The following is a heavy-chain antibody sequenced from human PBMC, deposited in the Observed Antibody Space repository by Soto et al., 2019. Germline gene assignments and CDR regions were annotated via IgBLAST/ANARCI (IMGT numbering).Heavy chain of an antibody. CDR1: GGSISSSNW. D-gene: IGHD4-17*01. CDR3: ARDRHYGDYAFDY. CDR2: IYHSGST. V-gene: IGHV4-4*02. J-gene: IGHJ4*02. Sequence: KPSETLSLTCAVSGGSISSSNWWSWVRQPPGKGLEWIGEIYHSGSTNYNPSLKSRVTISVDKSKNQFSLKLSSVTAADTAVYYCARDRHYGDYAFDYWGQGTLVTVSS.